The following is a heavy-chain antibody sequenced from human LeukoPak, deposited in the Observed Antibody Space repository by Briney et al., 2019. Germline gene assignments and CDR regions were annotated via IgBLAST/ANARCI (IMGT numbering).Heavy chain of an antibody. CDR3: AKDRTAYSYGSIDH. V-gene: IGHV3-9*01. J-gene: IGHJ4*02. CDR2: ITWNSGRI. D-gene: IGHD5-18*01. CDR1: GFKYDDHA. Sequence: GGSLRLSCAASGFKYDDHAMHWVRQAPGKGLEWVSGITWNSGRIGYADSVKGRFTISRDNAKNSLYLQVNSLREEDTALYYRAKDRTAYSYGSIDHWGQGTLVTVSS.